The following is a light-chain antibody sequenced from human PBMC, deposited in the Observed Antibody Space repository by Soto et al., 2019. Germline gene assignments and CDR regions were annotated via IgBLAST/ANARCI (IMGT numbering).Light chain of an antibody. V-gene: IGLV2-8*01. CDR1: SSDIGAYNY. CDR2: EVS. J-gene: IGLJ1*01. Sequence: QSALTQPPSASGSPGQSVTISCTGTSSDIGAYNYVSWYQQHPGKAPKLIIYEVSQRPSGVPDRFSGSKSGNTASLTVSGLQLEDEADYYCSSYTNINTRACVFGTGTKVTVL. CDR3: SSYTNINTRACV.